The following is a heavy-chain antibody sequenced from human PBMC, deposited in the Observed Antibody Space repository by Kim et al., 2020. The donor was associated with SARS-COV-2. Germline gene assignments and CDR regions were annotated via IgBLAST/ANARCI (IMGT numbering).Heavy chain of an antibody. D-gene: IGHD3-10*01. Sequence: YSPSFQGQVTISADKSISTAYLQWSSLKASDTAMYYCARRAYGSGSYFDPWGQGTLVTVSS. V-gene: IGHV5-51*01. CDR3: ARRAYGSGSYFDP. J-gene: IGHJ5*02.